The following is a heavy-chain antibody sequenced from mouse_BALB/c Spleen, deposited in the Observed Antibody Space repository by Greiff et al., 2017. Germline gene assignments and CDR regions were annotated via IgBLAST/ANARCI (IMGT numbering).Heavy chain of an antibody. D-gene: IGHD1-3*01. CDR1: GFTFSSYA. CDR2: ISSGGSYT. J-gene: IGHJ2*01. CDR3: ARHHKGHYFDY. Sequence: EVKLMESGGGLVKPGGSLKLSCAASGFTFSSYAMSWVRQTPEKRLEWVATISSGGSYTYYPDSVKGRFTISRDNAKNTLYLQMSSLRSEDTAMYYCARHHKGHYFDYWGQGTTLTVSS. V-gene: IGHV5-9-3*01.